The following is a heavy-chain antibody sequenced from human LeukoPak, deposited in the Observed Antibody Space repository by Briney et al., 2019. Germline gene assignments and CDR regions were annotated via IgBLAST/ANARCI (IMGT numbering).Heavy chain of an antibody. Sequence: GGSLRLSCAASGFTFDDYAMHWVRQTPGRGLEWVSLISGGGLSTHYGDSVRGRFTISRNNSENSLSLQMNGLRTEDTAFYYCAKGLNGVSFPFDYWGRGALVTVSS. CDR1: GFTFDDYA. J-gene: IGHJ4*02. CDR2: ISGGGLST. CDR3: AKGLNGVSFPFDY. V-gene: IGHV3-43*02. D-gene: IGHD2-8*01.